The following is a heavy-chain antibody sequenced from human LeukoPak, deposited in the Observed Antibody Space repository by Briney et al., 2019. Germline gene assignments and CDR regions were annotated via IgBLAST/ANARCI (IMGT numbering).Heavy chain of an antibody. J-gene: IGHJ4*02. Sequence: SETLSLTCAVYGGSFSGYYWSWIRQPPGKGLEWIGEINHSGSTNYNPSLKSRVTISVDTSKNQFSLKLSPVTAADTAVYYCAILYGDLDYWGQGTLVTVSS. D-gene: IGHD4-17*01. CDR2: INHSGST. CDR3: AILYGDLDY. CDR1: GGSFSGYY. V-gene: IGHV4-34*01.